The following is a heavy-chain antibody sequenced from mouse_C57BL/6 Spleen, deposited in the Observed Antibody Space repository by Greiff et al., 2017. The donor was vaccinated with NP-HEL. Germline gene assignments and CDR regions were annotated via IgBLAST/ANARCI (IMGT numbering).Heavy chain of an antibody. J-gene: IGHJ2*01. D-gene: IGHD5-1*01. CDR3: ARLGSNYFDY. CDR1: GYTFTSYW. Sequence: QVQLQQPGAELVRPGSSVKLSCKASGYTFTSYWMDWVKQRPGQGLEWIGNIYPSDSETHYNQKFKDKATLTVDKSSSTAYMQLSSLTSDDSAVYYCARLGSNYFDYWGQGTTLTVSS. V-gene: IGHV1-61*01. CDR2: IYPSDSET.